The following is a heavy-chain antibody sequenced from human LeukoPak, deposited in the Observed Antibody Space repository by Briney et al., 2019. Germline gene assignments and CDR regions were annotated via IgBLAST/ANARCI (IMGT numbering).Heavy chain of an antibody. CDR1: GGSFSGYY. V-gene: IGHV4-34*01. J-gene: IGHJ4*02. Sequence: PSETLSLTCAVYGGSFSGYYWSWIRQPPGKGLEWIGEINHSGSTNYNPSLKSRVTISVDTSKNQFSPKLSSVTAADTAVYYCAREGENPYDSSGYYSSGYNYWGQGTLVTVSS. CDR2: INHSGST. CDR3: AREGENPYDSSGYYSSGYNY. D-gene: IGHD3-22*01.